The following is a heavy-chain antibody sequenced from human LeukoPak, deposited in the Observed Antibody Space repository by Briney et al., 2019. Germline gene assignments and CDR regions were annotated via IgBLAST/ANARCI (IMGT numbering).Heavy chain of an antibody. Sequence: ASVKVSCKVSGYTLTELSMHWVRQAPGKGLEWMGGFDPEDGETIYAQKFQSRVTMTEDTSTDTAYMELSSLRSEDTAVYYCAGGAAAGTSPVDYWGQGTLVTVSS. CDR2: FDPEDGET. D-gene: IGHD6-13*01. J-gene: IGHJ4*02. CDR3: AGGAAAGTSPVDY. V-gene: IGHV1-24*01. CDR1: GYTLTELS.